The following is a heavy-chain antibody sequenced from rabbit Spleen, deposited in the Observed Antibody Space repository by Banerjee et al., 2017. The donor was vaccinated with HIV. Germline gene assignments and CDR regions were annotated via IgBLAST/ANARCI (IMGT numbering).Heavy chain of an antibody. CDR1: GFSFSSGYD. Sequence: QSLGESGGGLVKPGASLTLTCKASGFSFSSGYDMCWVRQAPGKGPEWIACIYAGSGSAYYATWAKGRFTISKTSSTTVTLQMTSLTAADTATYFCARDSGTSFSTYGMDLWGPGTLVTVS. CDR2: IYAGSGSA. V-gene: IGHV1S40*01. D-gene: IGHD8-1*01. J-gene: IGHJ6*01. CDR3: ARDSGTSFSTYGMDL.